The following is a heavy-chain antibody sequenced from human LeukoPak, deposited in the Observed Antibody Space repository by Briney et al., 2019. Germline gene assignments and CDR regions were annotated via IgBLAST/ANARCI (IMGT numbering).Heavy chain of an antibody. CDR2: ISSSSSTI. CDR3: ARGGYYGSGNDFRFDP. V-gene: IGHV3-48*01. CDR1: GFTFSSYS. J-gene: IGHJ5*02. Sequence: GGSLRLSCAASGFTFSSYSMNWVRQAPGKGLEWVSYISSSSSTIYYADSVKGRFTISRDNAKNSLYLQMNSLRAEDTAVYYCARGGYYGSGNDFRFDPWGQGTLVTVSS. D-gene: IGHD3-10*01.